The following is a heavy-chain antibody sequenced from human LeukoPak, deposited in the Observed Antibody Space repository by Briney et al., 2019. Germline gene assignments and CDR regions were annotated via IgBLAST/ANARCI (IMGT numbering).Heavy chain of an antibody. J-gene: IGHJ4*02. Sequence: ASVKVSCKASGYTFTSYDINWVRQATGQGLEWMGWMNPNSGNTGYAQKFQGRVTMTRNTSISTAYMELSSLRSEDTAVYYCARGLAGAGKGYDSSALLPDYWGQGTLVTDSS. V-gene: IGHV1-8*01. CDR2: MNPNSGNT. CDR1: GYTFTSYD. D-gene: IGHD3-22*01. CDR3: ARGLAGAGKGYDSSALLPDY.